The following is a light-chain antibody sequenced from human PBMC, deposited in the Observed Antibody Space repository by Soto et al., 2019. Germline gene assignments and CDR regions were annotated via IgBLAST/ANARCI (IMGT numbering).Light chain of an antibody. V-gene: IGKV1-39*01. CDR3: QQSYTTPPT. CDR1: QSISSY. CDR2: SAS. J-gene: IGKJ1*01. Sequence: DIQMTQSPSSLSASVGDRVTITCRASQSISSYLNWYQQKPGKAPKLLIYSASSLQSGVPSRFSGSGSGTDFTLTISSLQPDDFATYHCQQSYTTPPTFGQGTRVEIK.